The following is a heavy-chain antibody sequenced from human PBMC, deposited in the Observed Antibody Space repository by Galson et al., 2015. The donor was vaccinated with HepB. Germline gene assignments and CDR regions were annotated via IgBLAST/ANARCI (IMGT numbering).Heavy chain of an antibody. J-gene: IGHJ4*02. Sequence: SVKVSCKASGYTFTSYGISWVRQAPGQGLEWMGIINPSGGSTSYAQRFQGRVTVTRDTSTSTVYMELSSLRSEDTAVYYCAREVRYPDGGIDYWGQGTLVTVSS. CDR3: AREVRYPDGGIDY. D-gene: IGHD4-23*01. V-gene: IGHV1-46*01. CDR2: INPSGGST. CDR1: GYTFTSYG.